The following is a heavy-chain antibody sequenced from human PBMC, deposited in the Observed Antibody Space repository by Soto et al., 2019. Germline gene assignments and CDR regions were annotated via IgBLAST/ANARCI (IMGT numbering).Heavy chain of an antibody. CDR1: GGSFSGYY. CDR3: ARGRDGYNRFAYFDY. Sequence: SETLSLTCAVYGGSFSGYYWSWIRQPPGKGLEWIGEINHSGSTNYNPSLKSRVTISVDTSKNQFSLKLSSVTAADTAVYYCARGRDGYNRFAYFDYWGQGTLVTVSS. J-gene: IGHJ4*02. V-gene: IGHV4-34*01. CDR2: INHSGST. D-gene: IGHD5-12*01.